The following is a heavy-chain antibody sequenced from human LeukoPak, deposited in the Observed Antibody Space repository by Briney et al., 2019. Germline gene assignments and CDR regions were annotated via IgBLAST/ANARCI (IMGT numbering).Heavy chain of an antibody. D-gene: IGHD3-22*01. CDR1: GFIFNNYG. Sequence: GGSLRLSCAASGFIFNNYGLIWVRQAPGKGLEWVSAISNDGGGTNYADFVKGRFTISRDNSKNTLFLQMNSLRAEDTALYYCAKGSSGYFVDLWGQGTLVNVSS. CDR2: ISNDGGGT. V-gene: IGHV3-23*01. CDR3: AKGSSGYFVDL. J-gene: IGHJ5*02.